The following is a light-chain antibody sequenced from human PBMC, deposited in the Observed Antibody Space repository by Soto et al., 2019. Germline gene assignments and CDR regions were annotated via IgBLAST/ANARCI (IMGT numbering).Light chain of an antibody. CDR2: GAS. CDR1: QSVSSN. V-gene: IGKV3-15*01. J-gene: IGKJ2*01. Sequence: EIVMTQSPATLSVSPGERATLSCRASQSVSSNLAWYQQKPGQAPRLLIYGASTRATGIPARFGGSGSGTEFTVTISSLQSEDFAVYYCQQYNNWPPMYTFGQGTKLEIK. CDR3: QQYNNWPPMYT.